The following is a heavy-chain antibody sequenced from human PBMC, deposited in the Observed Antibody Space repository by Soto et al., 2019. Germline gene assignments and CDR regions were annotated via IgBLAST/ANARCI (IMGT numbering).Heavy chain of an antibody. D-gene: IGHD2-2*01. J-gene: IGHJ3*02. CDR1: GGSFSGYY. CDR3: ARGDEYQLSPGAFDI. CDR2: INHSGST. Sequence: QVQLQQWGAGLLKPSETLSLTCAVYGGSFSGYYWSWIRQPPGKGLEWIGEINHSGSTNYNPSLKSRVTISVDTSKNQFSLKLSSVTAADTAVYYCARGDEYQLSPGAFDIWGQGTMVTVSS. V-gene: IGHV4-34*01.